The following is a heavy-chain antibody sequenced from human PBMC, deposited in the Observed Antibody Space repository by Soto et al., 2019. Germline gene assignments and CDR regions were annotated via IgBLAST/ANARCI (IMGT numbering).Heavy chain of an antibody. Sequence: QIQLVQSGAEVKKPGASVKVSCKVSGYKFTSYGINWVRQAPGQGLEWMGWVTAYNDNVKYAEKFQGRVTMTADTAPTSAYMELGALRPDGTGVFYGARYDFWRGYAQEHWGQGTLVTVAS. CDR3: ARYDFWRGYAQEH. D-gene: IGHD3-3*01. J-gene: IGHJ4*02. CDR1: GYKFTSYG. CDR2: VTAYNDNV. V-gene: IGHV1-18*01.